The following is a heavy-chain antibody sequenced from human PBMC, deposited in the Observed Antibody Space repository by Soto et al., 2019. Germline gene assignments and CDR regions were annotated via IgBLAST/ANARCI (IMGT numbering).Heavy chain of an antibody. Sequence: LSLTCTVSGGSISSADYYWSWIRQHPGKGLEWIGYIYYSGSSYYNPSLKSRVTISVDTSKNQFSLKLSSVTAADTAVYYCARDSTGYETYYYYGMDVWGQGTTVTVSS. J-gene: IGHJ6*02. CDR3: ARDSTGYETYYYYGMDV. V-gene: IGHV4-31*03. D-gene: IGHD2-2*01. CDR1: GGSISSADYY. CDR2: IYYSGSS.